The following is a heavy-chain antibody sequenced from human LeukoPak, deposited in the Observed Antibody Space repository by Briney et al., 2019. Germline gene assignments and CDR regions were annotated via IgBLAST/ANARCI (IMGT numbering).Heavy chain of an antibody. CDR1: GFTFSSYA. J-gene: IGHJ4*02. V-gene: IGHV3-30*01. Sequence: RRSLRLSCAASGFTFSSYAMHWVRQAPGKRLEWVAVISYDGSNKYYADSVKGRFTISRDNSKNTLYLQMNSLRAEDTAVYYCARAPPYYYGSGSYFGRLDYWGQGTLVTVSS. D-gene: IGHD3-10*01. CDR2: ISYDGSNK. CDR3: ARAPPYYYGSGSYFGRLDY.